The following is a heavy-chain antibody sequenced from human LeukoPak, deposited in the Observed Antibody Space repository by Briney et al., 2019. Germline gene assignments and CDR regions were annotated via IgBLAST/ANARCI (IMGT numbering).Heavy chain of an antibody. CDR1: GGSISSYY. D-gene: IGHD6-19*01. V-gene: IGHV4-59*08. CDR3: ARLTSSGWLGDWFDP. CDR2: IYYSGST. Sequence: SETLSLTCTVSGGSISSYYWSWIRQPPGKGLEWIGYIYYSGSTNYNPSLKSRVTISVDTSKNQFSLKLRSVTAADTAVYYCARLTSSGWLGDWFDPWGQGTLVTVSS. J-gene: IGHJ5*02.